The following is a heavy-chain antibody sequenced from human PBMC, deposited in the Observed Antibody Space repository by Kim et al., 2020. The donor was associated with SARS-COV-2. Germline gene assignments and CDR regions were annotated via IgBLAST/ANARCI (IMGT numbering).Heavy chain of an antibody. CDR3: ARDGGYYDSSGPPK. CDR2: IIPIFGTA. V-gene: IGHV1-69*13. D-gene: IGHD3-22*01. Sequence: SVKVSCKASGGTFSSYAISWVRQAPGQGLEWMGGIIPIFGTANYAQKFQGRVTITADESTSTAYMELSSLRSEDTAVYYCARDGGYYDSSGPPKWGQGTLVTVSS. CDR1: GGTFSSYA. J-gene: IGHJ4*02.